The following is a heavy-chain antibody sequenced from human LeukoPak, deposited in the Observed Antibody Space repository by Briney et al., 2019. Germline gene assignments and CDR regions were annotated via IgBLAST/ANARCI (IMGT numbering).Heavy chain of an antibody. CDR3: AKGSYYGEVDY. J-gene: IGHJ4*02. CDR1: GFTFSNFW. D-gene: IGHD1-26*01. Sequence: GGSLRLSCTASGFTFSNFWMSWVRQAPGKGLEWVSSISSSSSYIYYADSVKGRFTISRDNAKNSLYLQMNSLRAEDTAVYYCAKGSYYGEVDYWGQGTLVTVSS. CDR2: ISSSSSYI. V-gene: IGHV3-21*01.